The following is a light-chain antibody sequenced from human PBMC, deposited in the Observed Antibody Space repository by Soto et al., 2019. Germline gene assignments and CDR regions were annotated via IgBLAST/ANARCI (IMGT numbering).Light chain of an antibody. CDR3: QQYDSTPRT. CDR2: GAS. CDR1: QNIHHNN. J-gene: IGKJ4*01. V-gene: IGKV3-20*01. Sequence: IVSTQSPVNLSLSPGERATLSCLASQNIHHNNLAWYQQRPGQAPRLRIYGASTRATGIPDRFRGRGSGTDFTLTSIRLEPEDSATYFCQQYDSTPRTFGRGTKVDIK.